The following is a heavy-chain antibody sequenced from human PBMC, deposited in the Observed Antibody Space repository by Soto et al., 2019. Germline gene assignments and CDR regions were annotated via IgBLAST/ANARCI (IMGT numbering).Heavy chain of an antibody. CDR3: ARGTTTGTGARYAFDI. Sequence: SETLSLTCTVSGGSISSYYWSWIRQPPGKGLEWIGYIYYSGSTNYNPSLKSRVTISVDTSKNQFSLKLSSVTAADTAVYYCARGTTTGTGARYAFDIWGQGTMVTVSS. CDR1: GGSISSYY. J-gene: IGHJ3*02. V-gene: IGHV4-59*01. D-gene: IGHD1-1*01. CDR2: IYYSGST.